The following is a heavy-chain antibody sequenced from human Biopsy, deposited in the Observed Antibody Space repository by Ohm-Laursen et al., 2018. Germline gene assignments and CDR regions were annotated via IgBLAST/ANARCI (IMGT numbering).Heavy chain of an antibody. V-gene: IGHV3-72*01. Sequence: SLTLSCAASVFSFSDNYMDWVRHAPGPGLERVGRIRDNPNGYTTDYAASVKGRFTISRDDSKNSLYLQMNSLKPEDTALYYCARAGRYCSGGGCYSWFDSWGQGTLVTVSS. CDR1: VFSFSDNY. CDR2: IRDNPNGYTT. CDR3: ARAGRYCSGGGCYSWFDS. D-gene: IGHD2-15*01. J-gene: IGHJ5*01.